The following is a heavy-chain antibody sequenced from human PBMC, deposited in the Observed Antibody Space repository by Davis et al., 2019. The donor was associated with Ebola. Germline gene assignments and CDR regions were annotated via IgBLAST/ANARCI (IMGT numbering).Heavy chain of an antibody. CDR2: IKQDGSEK. CDR1: GFTFSSYG. D-gene: IGHD3-10*01. J-gene: IGHJ4*02. V-gene: IGHV3-7*01. CDR3: AREGLWFGELLSYYFDY. Sequence: GESLKISCAASGFTFSSYGMHWVRQAPGKGLEWVANIKQDGSEKYYVDSVEGRFTISRDNAKNSLYLQMNSLRAEDTAVYYCAREGLWFGELLSYYFDYWGQGTLVTVSS.